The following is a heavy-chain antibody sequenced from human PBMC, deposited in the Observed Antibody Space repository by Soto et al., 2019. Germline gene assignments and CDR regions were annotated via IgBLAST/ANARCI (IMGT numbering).Heavy chain of an antibody. Sequence: SETLSLTCTVSGGSISSYYWSWIRQPPGKGLEWIGYIYYSGSTNYNPSLKSRVTISVDTSKNQFSLKLSSVTAADTAVYYCARGREEERVSPFRDIAAARGLFDDWGQGTLVNLSS. D-gene: IGHD6-13*01. V-gene: IGHV4-59*01. CDR3: ARGREEERVSPFRDIAAARGLFDD. CDR1: GGSISSYY. CDR2: IYYSGST. J-gene: IGHJ4*02.